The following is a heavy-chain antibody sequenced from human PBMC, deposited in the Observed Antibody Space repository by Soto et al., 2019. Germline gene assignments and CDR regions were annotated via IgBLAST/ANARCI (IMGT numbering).Heavy chain of an antibody. Sequence: GGVLKISCSVFGFAFSNYAMHWVRQAPGKGLQYVSSISSNGGSAYYADSVKGRFTISRDNSKNTLYLQMSSLRLEDTAVYYCVKDRYVDYWGQGSLVTVSS. J-gene: IGHJ4*02. V-gene: IGHV3-64D*06. CDR1: GFAFSNYA. CDR3: VKDRYVDY. CDR2: ISSNGGSA.